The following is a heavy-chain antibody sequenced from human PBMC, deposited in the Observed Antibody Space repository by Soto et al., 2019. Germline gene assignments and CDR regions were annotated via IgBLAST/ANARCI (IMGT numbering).Heavy chain of an antibody. J-gene: IGHJ4*02. D-gene: IGHD2-8*02. V-gene: IGHV4-34*01. CDR2: INPSGSL. Sequence: QVQLQQWGAGLLKPSETLSLTCGVYGGSMSGYFWTWIRQPPGKGLEWIGEINPSGSLDYNPSLKSRVTISEDTSKNHFSLKMGLVTAADTAVYFCARGGPQYCTGDACYHYFDYWGQGTLATVSS. CDR1: GGSMSGYF. CDR3: ARGGPQYCTGDACYHYFDY.